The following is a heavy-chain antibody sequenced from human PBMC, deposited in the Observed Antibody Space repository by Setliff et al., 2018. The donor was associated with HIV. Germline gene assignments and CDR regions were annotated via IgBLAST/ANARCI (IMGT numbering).Heavy chain of an antibody. CDR3: ARDGFRPGYSSGWSDY. CDR1: GYTFSRYD. V-gene: IGHV1-18*01. J-gene: IGHJ4*02. CDR2: ISGHNGDT. Sequence: ASVKGLCKASGYTFSRYDVTWVRQAPGQGLEWMGGISGHNGDTKYPQKFQGRVTMTTDTSTSTAYMELRSLRSDDTAVYYCARDGFRPGYSSGWSDYWGQGTLVTVSS. D-gene: IGHD6-19*01.